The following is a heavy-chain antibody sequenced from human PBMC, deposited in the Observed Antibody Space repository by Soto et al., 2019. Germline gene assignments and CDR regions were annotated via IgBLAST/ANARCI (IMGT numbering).Heavy chain of an antibody. V-gene: IGHV1-46*01. J-gene: IGHJ5*02. CDR2: INPSGGST. D-gene: IGHD6-6*01. CDR1: GYTFTSYY. CDR3: ARVSRIAARLYWFDP. Sequence: GASVKVSCKASGYTFTSYYMHWVRQAPGQGLEWMGIINPSGGSTSYAQKFQGRVTMTRDTSTSTVYMELSSLRSEDTAVYYCARVSRIAARLYWFDPWGQGTLVTVSS.